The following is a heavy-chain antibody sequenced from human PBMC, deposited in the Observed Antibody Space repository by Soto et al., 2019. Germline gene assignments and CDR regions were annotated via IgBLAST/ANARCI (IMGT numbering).Heavy chain of an antibody. Sequence: EVQLVESGGGLVQPGGSLRLSCAASAFTFSSYGMNWVRQAPGKGLEWVSYISASSSTIYYADSVKGRFTISRDNVKNSLYLQMNRLRAEATAVYYCARDLGDVIVPAAMSPESYGFNWFDPWGQGTLVTVSS. J-gene: IGHJ5*02. CDR3: ARDLGDVIVPAAMSPESYGFNWFDP. CDR2: ISASSSTI. V-gene: IGHV3-48*04. D-gene: IGHD2-2*01. CDR1: AFTFSSYG.